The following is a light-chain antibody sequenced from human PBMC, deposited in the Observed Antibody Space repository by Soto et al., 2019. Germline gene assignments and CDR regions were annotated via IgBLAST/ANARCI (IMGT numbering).Light chain of an antibody. J-gene: IGLJ2*01. CDR1: SGPSSYA. Sequence: QSVLTQSPSASASVGASVKLTCTLSSGPSSYAIAWHQQQPEKAPRYLMKLNSDGSHSKGDGIPDRFSGSSSGAEHYLTISNLQSEDEADYYCQTWGTGPHVVFGGGTKLTV. V-gene: IGLV4-69*01. CDR2: LNSDGSH. CDR3: QTWGTGPHVV.